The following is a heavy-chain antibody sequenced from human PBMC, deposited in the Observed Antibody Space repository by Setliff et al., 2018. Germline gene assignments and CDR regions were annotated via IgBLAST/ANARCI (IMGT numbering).Heavy chain of an antibody. D-gene: IGHD5-12*01. J-gene: IGHJ3*02. V-gene: IGHV1-46*01. CDR2: INTGGGSA. CDR1: GYAFTNYY. CDR3: ARSFDSGFYHQRDAYDI. Sequence: GASVKVSCKASGYAFTNYYMFWVRQAPGQGPEWMGTINTGGGSASIVDQFQGRVTMTRDTSTSTVYLDLNSLRSDDTAVYYCARSFDSGFYHQRDAYDIWGQGTLVTVSS.